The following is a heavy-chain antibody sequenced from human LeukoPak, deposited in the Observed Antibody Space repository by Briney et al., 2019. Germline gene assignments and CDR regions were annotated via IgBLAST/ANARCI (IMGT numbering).Heavy chain of an antibody. J-gene: IGHJ6*03. V-gene: IGHV1-2*02. CDR2: INPNSGGT. Sequence: GASVKVSCKASGYTFTGYYMHWVRQAPGQGLEWMGWINPNSGGTNYAQKLQGRVTMTTDTSTSTAYMELRSLRSDDTAVYYCARDGSGSYNYYYYMDVWGKGTTVTVSS. CDR3: ARDGSGSYNYYYYMDV. D-gene: IGHD1-26*01. CDR1: GYTFTGYY.